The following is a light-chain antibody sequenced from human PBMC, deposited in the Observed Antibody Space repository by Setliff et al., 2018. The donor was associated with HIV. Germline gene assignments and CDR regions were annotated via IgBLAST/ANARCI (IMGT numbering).Light chain of an antibody. V-gene: IGLV2-23*02. Sequence: SVLAQPASVSGSAGQSITISCTGTSSDVGNYNLVSWYQQYPGKAPKLIIYEVRKRPSGVSYRFSGSKSGDTASLTISGLQAEDEADYHCCSYAGTNKYVFGTGTKVTVL. CDR2: EVR. CDR1: SSDVGNYNL. J-gene: IGLJ1*01. CDR3: CSYAGTNKYV.